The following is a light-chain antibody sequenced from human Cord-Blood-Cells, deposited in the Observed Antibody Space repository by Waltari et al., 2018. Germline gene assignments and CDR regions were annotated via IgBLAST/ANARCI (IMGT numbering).Light chain of an antibody. CDR3: CSYAGSYTYV. CDR2: DGS. V-gene: IGLV2-11*01. J-gene: IGLJ1*01. Sequence: QSALTQPRSVSGSPGQSVTISCPGTSSDVGCYNYVSWYQQHPGKAPKLMIYDGSNRPSGVPDRFSGSKSGNTASLTISGLQAEDEADYYCCSYAGSYTYVFGTGTKVTVL. CDR1: SSDVGCYNY.